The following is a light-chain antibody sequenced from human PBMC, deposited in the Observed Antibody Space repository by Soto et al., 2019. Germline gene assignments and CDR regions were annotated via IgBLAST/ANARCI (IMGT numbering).Light chain of an antibody. CDR1: QSVSNNY. CDR2: GAS. Sequence: EIVLTKSPGTLSLSPGERATLSCRARQSVSNNYLAWYQQKPGQAPRLLIYGASNRATGIPDRFSGSGSGTNCTLPISRLEPEEFAVYYCQQYGSSGTFGHGTKGQIK. J-gene: IGKJ1*01. CDR3: QQYGSSGT. V-gene: IGKV3-20*01.